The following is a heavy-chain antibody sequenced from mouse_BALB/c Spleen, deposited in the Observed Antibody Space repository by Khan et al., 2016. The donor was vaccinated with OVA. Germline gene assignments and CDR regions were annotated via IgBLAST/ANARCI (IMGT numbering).Heavy chain of an antibody. CDR1: GYTFTDFT. V-gene: IGHV1S137*01. J-gene: IGHJ3*01. CDR2: ISTYYGDA. CDR3: TGGGGGNRFAY. Sequence: QVQLQQSGAELVRPGVSVKISCKGSGYTFTDFTLHWVKQSHAMSLEWIGVISTYYGDATYNQRFKDKATMTVDKSSSTAYMELARLTSEVSAIYYGTGGGGGNRFAYWGQGTLVTVSA.